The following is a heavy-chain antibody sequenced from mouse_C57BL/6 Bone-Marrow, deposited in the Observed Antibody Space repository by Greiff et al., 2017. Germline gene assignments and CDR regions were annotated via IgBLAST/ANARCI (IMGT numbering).Heavy chain of an antibody. D-gene: IGHD3-2*02. J-gene: IGHJ2*01. CDR2: ISSGGDYI. CDR1: GFTFSSYA. CDR3: TRDPDSSGSYYFDY. Sequence: EVMLVESGEGLVKPGGSLKLSCAASGFTFSSYAMSWVRQTPEKRLEWVAYISSGGDYIYYADTVKGRFTISRDNARNTLYLQMSSLKSEDTAMYYCTRDPDSSGSYYFDYWGQGTTLTVSS. V-gene: IGHV5-9-1*02.